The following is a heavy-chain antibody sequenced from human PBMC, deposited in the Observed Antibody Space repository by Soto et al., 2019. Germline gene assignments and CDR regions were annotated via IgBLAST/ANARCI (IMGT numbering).Heavy chain of an antibody. J-gene: IGHJ5*02. CDR3: VRGGGGGLFDP. CDR1: GFTFGDSY. D-gene: IGHD2-15*01. CDR2: ISPGSRYP. V-gene: IGHV3-11*06. Sequence: PGGSLRLSCAGSGFTFGDSYMSWIRQAPGKGLEWLSYISPGSRYPAYADSVKGRFTISRDNAKRSLYLQMMSLTAEDTAIYYCVRGGGGGLFDPWGQGARLPVSS.